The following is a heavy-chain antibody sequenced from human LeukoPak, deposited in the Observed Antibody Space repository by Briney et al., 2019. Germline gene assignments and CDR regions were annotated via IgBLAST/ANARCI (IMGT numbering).Heavy chain of an antibody. CDR1: GYTFTSYA. V-gene: IGHV1-18*01. Sequence: GASVKVSCKASGYTFTSYAISWVRQAPGQGLEWMGWISAYNGNTNYAQKLQGRVTMTTDTSTSTAYMELRSLRSDDTAVYYCARDSPLGYGDHAGDFDYWGQGTLVTVSS. J-gene: IGHJ4*02. D-gene: IGHD4-17*01. CDR2: ISAYNGNT. CDR3: ARDSPLGYGDHAGDFDY.